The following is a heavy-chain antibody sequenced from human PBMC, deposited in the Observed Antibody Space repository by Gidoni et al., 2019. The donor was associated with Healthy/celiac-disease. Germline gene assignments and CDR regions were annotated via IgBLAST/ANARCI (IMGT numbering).Heavy chain of an antibody. V-gene: IGHV4-39*01. CDR2: LYFSGST. Sequence: LQLQESGPGLLKPSETLSLTCTVSGGSISSSSYYWGWIRQPPGKGLEWIGSLYFSGSTYYNPSLKSRVTISVATSKNQFSLKLSSVTAADTAVYYCARLVVTAIRKVDEDYWGQGTLVTVSS. CDR3: ARLVVTAIRKVDEDY. J-gene: IGHJ4*02. D-gene: IGHD2-21*02. CDR1: GGSISSSSYY.